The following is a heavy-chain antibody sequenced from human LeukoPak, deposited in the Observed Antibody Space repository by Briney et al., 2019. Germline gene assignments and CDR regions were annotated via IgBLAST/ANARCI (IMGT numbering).Heavy chain of an antibody. CDR2: IYPGDSDT. J-gene: IGHJ4*02. CDR3: ARSATKKQYYYDSSGYLDY. V-gene: IGHV5-51*01. D-gene: IGHD3-22*01. Sequence: GESLKISCKGSGYSFTSYWIGWVRQMPGKGLEWMGIIYPGDSDTRYSPSFQGQVTISADKSISTAYLQWSSLKASDTAMYYCARSATKKQYYYDSSGYLDYWGQGTLVTASS. CDR1: GYSFTSYW.